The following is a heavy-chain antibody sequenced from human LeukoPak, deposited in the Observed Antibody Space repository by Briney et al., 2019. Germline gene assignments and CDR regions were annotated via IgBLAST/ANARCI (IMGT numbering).Heavy chain of an antibody. CDR2: IGGRT. CDR3: AKENHENAFDI. D-gene: IGHD1-14*01. Sequence: GRSLRLSCAASGFTFSSYAMNWVRQAPGKGLEWVSAIGGRTYYADSVKGRFTISRDNSRNTLYLQMNSLRAEDTALYYCAKENHENAFDIWGQGTMVTVSS. V-gene: IGHV3-23*01. CDR1: GFTFSSYA. J-gene: IGHJ3*02.